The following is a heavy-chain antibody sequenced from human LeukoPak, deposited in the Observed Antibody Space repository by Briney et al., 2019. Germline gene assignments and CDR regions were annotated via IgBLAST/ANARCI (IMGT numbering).Heavy chain of an antibody. J-gene: IGHJ4*02. CDR1: GGTFSSYA. D-gene: IGHD6-19*01. CDR3: ARSGSGQWLVDY. Sequence: SVKVSCKASGGTFSSYAISWVRQAPGQGLEWMGGIIPIFGTAYYAQKFQGRVTITADESTSTAYMELSSLRSEDTAVYYCARSGSGQWLVDYWGQGTLVTVSS. CDR2: IIPIFGTA. V-gene: IGHV1-69*01.